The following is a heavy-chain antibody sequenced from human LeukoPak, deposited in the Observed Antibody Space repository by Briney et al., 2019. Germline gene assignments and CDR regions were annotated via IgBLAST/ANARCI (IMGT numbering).Heavy chain of an antibody. Sequence: ASVKVSCNASGYTFTSYGISWVRQAPGQGLEWMGWISAYNGNTNYAQKLQGRVTMTTDTSTSTAYMELRSLRSDDTAVYYCARDRGAGRNGSGRPDYWGQGTLVTVSS. V-gene: IGHV1-18*01. D-gene: IGHD3-10*01. CDR1: GYTFTSYG. J-gene: IGHJ4*02. CDR3: ARDRGAGRNGSGRPDY. CDR2: ISAYNGNT.